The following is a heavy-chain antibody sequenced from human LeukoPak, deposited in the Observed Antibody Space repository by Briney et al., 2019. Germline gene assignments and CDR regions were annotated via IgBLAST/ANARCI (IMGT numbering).Heavy chain of an antibody. V-gene: IGHV1-18*01. D-gene: IGHD3-3*01. CDR3: ARKAVLRGYFDF. CDR2: ISAYNGNT. CDR1: GYTFTSYG. Sequence: ASVKVSCTASGYTFTSYGISWVRQAPGQGLEWMGWISAYNGNTNYAQKLQGRVTMTTDTSTSTAYMELRSLRSDDTAVYYCARKAVLRGYFDFWGQGTLVTVSS. J-gene: IGHJ4*02.